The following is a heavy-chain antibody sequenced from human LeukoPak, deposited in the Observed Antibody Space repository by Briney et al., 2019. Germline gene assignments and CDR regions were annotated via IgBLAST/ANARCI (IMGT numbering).Heavy chain of an antibody. CDR2: IYYSGST. D-gene: IGHD3-22*01. J-gene: IGHJ3*02. V-gene: IGHV4-59*08. CDR3: ARHTNYYDSSGYKLSAFDI. Sequence: SETLPLTCTVSGGSISSYYWSWIRQPPGKGLEWIGYIYYSGSTNYNPSLKSRVTISVDTSKNQFSLKLSSVTAADTAVYYCARHTNYYDSSGYKLSAFDIWGQGTMVTVSS. CDR1: GGSISSYY.